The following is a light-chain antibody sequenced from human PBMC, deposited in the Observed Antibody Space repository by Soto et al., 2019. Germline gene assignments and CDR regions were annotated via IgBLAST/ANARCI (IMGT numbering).Light chain of an antibody. Sequence: DIQMTQSPSSLSASVGDRVTITCQASQDINNFLNWYQQKPGKAPKLLIYDAFSLETGFPSRFTGSGSGTDFSLTISSLQPEDVATYYCQQHDDLPFTFGPGTTVDVK. CDR1: QDINNF. J-gene: IGKJ3*01. V-gene: IGKV1-33*01. CDR2: DAF. CDR3: QQHDDLPFT.